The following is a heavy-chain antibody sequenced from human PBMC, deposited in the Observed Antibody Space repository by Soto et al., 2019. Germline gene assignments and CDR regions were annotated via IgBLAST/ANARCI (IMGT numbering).Heavy chain of an antibody. CDR3: AREHSSSWRFDY. CDR2: MNPNSGNT. Sequence: QVKLVQSGAEVKKPGASVKVSCKASGYTFTSYDINWVRQATGQGLEWMGWMNPNSGNTGYAQKFQGRVTMTRNTSISTAYIELSSLRSEDTAVYYCAREHSSSWRFDYWGQGTLVTVSS. V-gene: IGHV1-8*01. D-gene: IGHD6-13*01. J-gene: IGHJ4*02. CDR1: GYTFTSYD.